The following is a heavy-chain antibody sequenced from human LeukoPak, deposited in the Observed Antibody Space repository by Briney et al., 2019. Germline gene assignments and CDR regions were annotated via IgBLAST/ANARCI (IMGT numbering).Heavy chain of an antibody. CDR3: ATLNDILTGYRYFDY. CDR2: IYYSGST. J-gene: IGHJ4*02. Sequence: PSETLSLTCTVSGGSISSYYWSWLRQPPGKGLEWIGYIYYSGSTNYNPSLTSRVTISVDTSKNQFSLKLSSVTAADTAVYYCATLNDILTGYRYFDYWGQGTLVTVSS. D-gene: IGHD3-9*01. CDR1: GGSISSYY. V-gene: IGHV4-59*01.